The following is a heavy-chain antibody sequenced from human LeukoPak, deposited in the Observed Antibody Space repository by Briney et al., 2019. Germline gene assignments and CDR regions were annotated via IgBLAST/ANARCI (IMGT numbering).Heavy chain of an antibody. Sequence: SETLSLTCTVSGGSISSYYWSWIRQRPGKGLEGIGYIYYSGSTNYNPSLKSRVTISVDTSKNQFSLKLSSVTAADTAVYYCARDTYYYGSGSYGLDYWGQGTLVTVSS. J-gene: IGHJ4*02. CDR3: ARDTYYYGSGSYGLDY. D-gene: IGHD3-10*01. CDR2: IYYSGST. CDR1: GGSISSYY. V-gene: IGHV4-59*01.